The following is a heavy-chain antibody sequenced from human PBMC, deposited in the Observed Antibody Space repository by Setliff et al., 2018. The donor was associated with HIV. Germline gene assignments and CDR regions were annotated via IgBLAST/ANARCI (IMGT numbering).Heavy chain of an antibody. V-gene: IGHV1-69*10. CDR1: GGTSSTHA. CDR3: VRVGPWYYARSGYLASWDY. J-gene: IGHJ4*02. D-gene: IGHD3-22*01. Sequence: SVKVSCKASGGTSSTHAMNWVRQAPGQGLEWIGQIISILEITDYAQKLQDRVTITADGPTNTFYMELSGLRSDDTAVYYCVRVGPWYYARSGYLASWDYWGQGTLVTVLL. CDR2: IISILEIT.